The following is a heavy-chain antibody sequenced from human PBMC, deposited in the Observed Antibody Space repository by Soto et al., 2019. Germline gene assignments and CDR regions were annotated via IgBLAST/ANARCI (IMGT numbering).Heavy chain of an antibody. V-gene: IGHV4-61*01. CDR3: ARGSDYDFWSGYSNWFDP. D-gene: IGHD3-3*01. CDR1: GGSVSSGSYY. J-gene: IGHJ5*02. CDR2: IYYSGST. Sequence: QVQLQESGPGLVKPSETLSLTCTVSGGSVSSGSYYWSWIRQPPGKGLEWIGYIYYSGSTNYNPSLKSRVTISVDTSKNQFSLKLRSVTAADTAVYYCARGSDYDFWSGYSNWFDPWGQGTLVTVSS.